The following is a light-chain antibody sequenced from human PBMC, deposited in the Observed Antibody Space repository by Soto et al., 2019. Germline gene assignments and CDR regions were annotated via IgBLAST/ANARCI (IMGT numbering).Light chain of an antibody. CDR3: SSYTSSSTYV. CDR2: EVS. J-gene: IGLJ1*01. V-gene: IGLV2-14*01. CDR1: SSDVGGYNY. Sequence: QSVLTHPASVSGSPGQSITISRPGTSSDVGGYNYVSWYQQHPGKAPKLMIYEVSNRPSGVSNRFSGSKSGNTASLTISGLQAEDEADYYCSSYTSSSTYVFGTGTKVTVL.